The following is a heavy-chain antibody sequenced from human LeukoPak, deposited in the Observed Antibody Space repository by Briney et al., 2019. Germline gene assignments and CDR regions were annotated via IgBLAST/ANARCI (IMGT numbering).Heavy chain of an antibody. D-gene: IGHD3-10*01. Sequence: GGSLRLSCAASGFTVITNDMTWVRQAPGKGLEWVSYISSSGSTIYYADSVKGRFTISRDNAKNSLYLQMNSLRAEDTAVYYCARAPGSLNYWGQGTLVTVSS. J-gene: IGHJ4*02. CDR2: ISSSGSTI. V-gene: IGHV3-48*03. CDR3: ARAPGSLNY. CDR1: GFTVITND.